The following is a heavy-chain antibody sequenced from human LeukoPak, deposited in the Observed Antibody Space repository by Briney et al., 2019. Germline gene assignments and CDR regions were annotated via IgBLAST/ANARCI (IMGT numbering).Heavy chain of an antibody. CDR3: AKGSITKIGGTSNFS. Sequence: GRSLRLSCAASGFTFSSYGMHWVRQAPGKGLEWVAVISYDGSNKYYADSVKGRSTISRDNSKNTLYLQMNSLRAEDTAVYYWAKGSITKIGGTSNFSWGQGTLVTVCS. D-gene: IGHD3-22*01. V-gene: IGHV3-30*18. CDR1: GFTFSSYG. J-gene: IGHJ4*02. CDR2: ISYDGSNK.